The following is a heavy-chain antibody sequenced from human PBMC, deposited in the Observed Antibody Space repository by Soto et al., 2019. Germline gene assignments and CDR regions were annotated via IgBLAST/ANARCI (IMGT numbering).Heavy chain of an antibody. CDR1: GGTFRNYA. V-gene: IGHV1-69*13. Sequence: GASVKVSCKASGGTFRNYAFSWVRQAPGQGLEWMGGIIPTFGKANYEQRFQGRLTITADESTSTAYMELNSLRSEDTAVYFCARDLYINWYYPLDSWGQGTLVTVSS. J-gene: IGHJ4*02. D-gene: IGHD1-7*01. CDR2: IIPTFGKA. CDR3: ARDLYINWYYPLDS.